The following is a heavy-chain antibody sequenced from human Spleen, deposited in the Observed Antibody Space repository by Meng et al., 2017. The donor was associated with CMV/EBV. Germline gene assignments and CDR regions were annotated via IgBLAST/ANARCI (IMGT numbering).Heavy chain of an antibody. D-gene: IGHD2-2*01. J-gene: IGHJ4*02. CDR2: SGET. CDR3: TRESTSTSQVTNFDY. V-gene: IGHV1-2*02. Sequence: SGETNSAQNFQGRVTMSRDTSISTAYMELSSLRSDDTGVYYCTRESTSTSQVTNFDYWGQGTLVTVSS.